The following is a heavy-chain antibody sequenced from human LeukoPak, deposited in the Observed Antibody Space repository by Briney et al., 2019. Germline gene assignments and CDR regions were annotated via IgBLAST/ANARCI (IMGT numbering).Heavy chain of an antibody. CDR2: INHSGST. CDR1: GGSFSGYY. Sequence: PSETLSLTCAVYGGSFSGYYWSWIRQPPGKGLEWIGEINHSGSTNYNPSLKSRVTISVDTSKNQFSLKLSSVTAADTAAYYCAREPNYGSGIFYYYYYMDVWGKGTTVTVSS. J-gene: IGHJ6*03. D-gene: IGHD3-10*01. CDR3: AREPNYGSGIFYYYYYMDV. V-gene: IGHV4-34*01.